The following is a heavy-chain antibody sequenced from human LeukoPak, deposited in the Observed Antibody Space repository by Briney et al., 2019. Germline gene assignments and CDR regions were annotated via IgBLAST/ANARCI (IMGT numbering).Heavy chain of an antibody. Sequence: TSETLSLTCAVYGGSFSGYYWSWIRQPPGKGLEWIGEINHSGSTNYNPSLKSRVTISVDTSKNQFSLKLSSVTAADTAVYYCGREQTPFDYWGQGTLVTVSS. V-gene: IGHV4-34*01. CDR1: GGSFSGYY. J-gene: IGHJ4*02. CDR2: INHSGST. CDR3: GREQTPFDY. D-gene: IGHD4-23*01.